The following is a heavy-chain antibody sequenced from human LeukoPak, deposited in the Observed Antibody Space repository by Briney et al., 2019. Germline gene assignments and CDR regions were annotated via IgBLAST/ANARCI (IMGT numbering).Heavy chain of an antibody. V-gene: IGHV4-59*01. CDR3: ARGRRGYCTNGVCYLDY. CDR1: GGSISSYY. D-gene: IGHD2-8*01. CDR2: IYYSGST. J-gene: IGHJ4*02. Sequence: PSETLSLTCTVSGGSISSYYWSWIRQPPRKGLEWIGYIYYSGSTNYNPSLKSRVTISVDTSKNQFSLKLSSVTAADTAVYYCARGRRGYCTNGVCYLDYWGQGTLVTVSS.